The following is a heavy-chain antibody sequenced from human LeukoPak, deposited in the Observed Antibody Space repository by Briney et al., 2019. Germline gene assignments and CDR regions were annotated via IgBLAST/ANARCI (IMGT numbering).Heavy chain of an antibody. CDR3: AKLAGYCSSTVCSLGWYIDY. V-gene: IGHV3-23*01. CDR2: INGGGGDT. CDR1: GFTFSTLA. Sequence: GGSLRLSCAASGFTFSTLAMTWVRQAPGKGLEWVSTINGGGGDTYYTDSVKGRFTISRDNSKNTLYLQMNSLRVEDTAVYYCAKLAGYCSSTVCSLGWYIDYWGQGTPVTVSS. J-gene: IGHJ4*02. D-gene: IGHD2-2*01.